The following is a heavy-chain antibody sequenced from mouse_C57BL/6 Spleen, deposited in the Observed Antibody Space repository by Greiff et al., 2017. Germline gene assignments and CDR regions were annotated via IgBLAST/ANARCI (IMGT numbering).Heavy chain of an antibody. CDR2: ISDGGSYT. CDR1: GFTFSSYA. V-gene: IGHV5-4*01. CDR3: ARNWDDWYFDV. D-gene: IGHD4-1*01. J-gene: IGHJ1*03. Sequence: EVQLVESGGGLVKPGGSLKLSCAASGFTFSSYAMSWVRQTPEKRLEWVATISDGGSYTYYPDNVKGRCTISSDNAKNNLYLQMSHLKAEDTAMYYCARNWDDWYFDVWGTGTTVTVSS.